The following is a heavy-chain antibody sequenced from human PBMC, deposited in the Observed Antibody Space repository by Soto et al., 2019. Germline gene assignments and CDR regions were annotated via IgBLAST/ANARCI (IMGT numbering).Heavy chain of an antibody. Sequence: EVQLLESGGGLVQPGGSLRLSCAASGFTFSNYAMSWVRQAPGKGLEWVSGISGSGGSTYYADSVKGRFTISRDNSKNTXXLQMNSLRAEDTAVYYCAKDSRITMVRGVVIPPGYWGQGTLVTVSS. V-gene: IGHV3-23*01. CDR1: GFTFSNYA. J-gene: IGHJ4*02. CDR3: AKDSRITMVRGVVIPPGY. D-gene: IGHD3-10*01. CDR2: ISGSGGST.